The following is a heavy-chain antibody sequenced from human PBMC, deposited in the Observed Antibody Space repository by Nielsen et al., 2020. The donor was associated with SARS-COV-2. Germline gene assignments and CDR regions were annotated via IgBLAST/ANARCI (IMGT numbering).Heavy chain of an antibody. D-gene: IGHD3-16*01. CDR1: GFTFRTFE. Sequence: GGSLRLSCSASGFTFRTFEMNWVRRSPGKGLEWVAYISHLATTIHYTDSVKGRFTISRDNSKNTLYLQMNSLRAEDTAVYYCARRPWGPLYYYGMDVWGQGTTVTVSS. J-gene: IGHJ6*02. CDR2: ISHLATTI. V-gene: IGHV3-48*03. CDR3: ARRPWGPLYYYGMDV.